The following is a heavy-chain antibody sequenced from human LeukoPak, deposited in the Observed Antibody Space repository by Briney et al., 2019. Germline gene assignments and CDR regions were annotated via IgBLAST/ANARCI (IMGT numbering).Heavy chain of an antibody. CDR2: ISYDGSNK. CDR1: GFTFSSYG. V-gene: IGHV3-30*18. Sequence: PGGSLRLSCAASGFTFSSYGMHWVLQAPGKGLEWLAVISYDGSNKYYADSVKGRFTISRDNSKNTLYLQMNSLRAEDTAVYYCAKDRIAAGLDYWGQGTLVTVSS. D-gene: IGHD6-6*01. J-gene: IGHJ4*02. CDR3: AKDRIAAGLDY.